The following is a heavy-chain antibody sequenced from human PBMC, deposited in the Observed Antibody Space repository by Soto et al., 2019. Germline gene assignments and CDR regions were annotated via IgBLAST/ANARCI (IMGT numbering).Heavy chain of an antibody. CDR2: IKQDGTSK. Sequence: EVQLVESGGGLVQPGGSLRLSCKASGFTFTSYWMSWVRQAPGKGLEWVANIKQDGTSKYYADSVKGRFTVSRDNAKSSVHLQMDSLRDDDMAVYRCARLRFILTERDFDSWGQGTLVTVSS. V-gene: IGHV3-7*05. CDR1: GFTFTSYW. J-gene: IGHJ4*02. D-gene: IGHD3-16*01. CDR3: ARLRFILTERDFDS.